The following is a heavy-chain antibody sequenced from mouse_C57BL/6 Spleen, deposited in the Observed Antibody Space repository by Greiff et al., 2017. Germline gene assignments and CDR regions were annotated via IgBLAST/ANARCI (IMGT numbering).Heavy chain of an antibody. D-gene: IGHD2-14*01. CDR3: ARVGRPWDFDG. V-gene: IGHV1-78*01. J-gene: IGHJ1*03. CDR1: GYTFTDYT. CDR2: IYPRDGST. Sequence: VQLQQSDAELVKPGASVKISCKASGYTFTDYTIHWMKQRPEQGLEWIGYIYPRDGSTKYNEKFKGKATLTADKSSSTAYMQLNSLASEDSAVYYCARVGRPWDFDGWGTGTTVTVSS.